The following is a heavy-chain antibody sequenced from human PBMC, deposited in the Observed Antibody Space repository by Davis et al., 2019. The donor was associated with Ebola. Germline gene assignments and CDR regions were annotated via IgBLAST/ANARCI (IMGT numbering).Heavy chain of an antibody. V-gene: IGHV4-38-2*01. D-gene: IGHD4-17*01. CDR1: GYSISSGYY. Sequence: PSETLSLTCAVSGYSISSGYYWRLLRQPPGKGLEWIGSIYHSGSTYYNPSLKSRVTISVDTSKNQFSLKLSSVTAADTAVYYCARGGTTVTLRWFDPWGQGTLVTVSS. CDR2: IYHSGST. CDR3: ARGGTTVTLRWFDP. J-gene: IGHJ5*02.